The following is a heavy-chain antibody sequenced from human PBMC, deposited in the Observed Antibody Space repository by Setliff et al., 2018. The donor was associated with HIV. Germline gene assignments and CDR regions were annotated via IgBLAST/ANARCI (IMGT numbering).Heavy chain of an antibody. D-gene: IGHD6-25*01. J-gene: IGHJ4*02. CDR1: GASFTTHY. Sequence: PSETLSLTCTVSGASFTTHYWSLIRQPPGKGLEWIGCISTSGSTNYNPSLKSRVTISVDTSKNQFSLKLTSVAAADTAVYYCARGGDSAKQGYWGQGALVTVSS. CDR3: ARGGDSAKQGY. V-gene: IGHV4-4*09. CDR2: ISTSGST.